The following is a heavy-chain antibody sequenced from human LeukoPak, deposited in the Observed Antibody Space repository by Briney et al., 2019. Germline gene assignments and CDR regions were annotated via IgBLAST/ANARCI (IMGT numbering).Heavy chain of an antibody. D-gene: IGHD3-22*01. V-gene: IGHV3-74*01. CDR3: ARDYHDSNGYYSNAFDH. CDR1: GFSFSDYW. Sequence: PGGSLRLSCVASGFSFSDYWMHWVRHAPGKGLEWGAHINRDRSITRYADCGKGPFTISRDNAENTMYLQMDRLRVGDTGVYYCARDYHDSNGYYSNAFDHWGQGSLLAVSS. J-gene: IGHJ4*02. CDR2: INRDRSIT.